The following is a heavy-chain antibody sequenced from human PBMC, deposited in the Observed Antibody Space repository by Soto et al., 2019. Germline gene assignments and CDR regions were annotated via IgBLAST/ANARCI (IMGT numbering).Heavy chain of an antibody. Sequence: GESLKISCKGSGYSFTSYWIGWVRQMPGKGLEWMGIIYPGDSDTRYSPSFQGQVTISADKSISTAYLQWSSLKASDTAMYYCARQQGPNYYDFWSGSNWFDPWGQGTLVTVSS. D-gene: IGHD3-3*01. V-gene: IGHV5-51*01. CDR3: ARQQGPNYYDFWSGSNWFDP. CDR1: GYSFTSYW. CDR2: IYPGDSDT. J-gene: IGHJ5*02.